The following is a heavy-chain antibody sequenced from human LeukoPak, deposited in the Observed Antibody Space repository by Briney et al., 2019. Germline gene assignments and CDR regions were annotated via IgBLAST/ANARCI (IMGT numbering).Heavy chain of an antibody. CDR1: GGSISSYY. V-gene: IGHV4-59*12. CDR2: IYYSGST. D-gene: IGHD6-13*01. J-gene: IGHJ4*02. CDR3: ARESEAATLFDY. Sequence: PSETLSLTCTVSGGSISSYYWSWIRQPPGKGLEWIGYIYYSGSTNYNPSLESRVTISVDTSKDQFSLRLSSVTAADTAVYYCARESEAATLFDYWGQGTLVTVSS.